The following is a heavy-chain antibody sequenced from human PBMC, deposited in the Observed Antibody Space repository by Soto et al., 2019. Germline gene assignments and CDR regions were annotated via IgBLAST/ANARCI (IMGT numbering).Heavy chain of an antibody. Sequence: QLQLQESGPGLVKPSQTLSLTCSVSGGSVSSDVHYWSWIRQPPGKGLEWIGYVYYTGSTYYNPSLEGRVTMTLDTSKNQFSLKLNSVTASDAAVYFCATESSGSSPLHFDFWGQGALVTVSS. CDR2: VYYTGST. J-gene: IGHJ4*02. CDR1: GGSVSSDVHY. D-gene: IGHD3-22*01. V-gene: IGHV4-30-4*01. CDR3: ATESSGSSPLHFDF.